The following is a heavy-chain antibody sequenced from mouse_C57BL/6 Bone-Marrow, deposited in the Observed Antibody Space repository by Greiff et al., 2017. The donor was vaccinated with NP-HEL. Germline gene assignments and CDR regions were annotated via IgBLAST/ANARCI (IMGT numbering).Heavy chain of an antibody. J-gene: IGHJ2*01. Sequence: EVKVVESGGGLVKPGGSLKLSCAASGFTFSSYAMSWVRQTPEKRLEWVATISDGGSYTYYPDNVKGRFTISRDNAKNNLYLQMSHLKSEDTAMYYCASKGYWGQGTTLTVSS. V-gene: IGHV5-4*03. CDR3: ASKGY. D-gene: IGHD1-3*01. CDR1: GFTFSSYA. CDR2: ISDGGSYT.